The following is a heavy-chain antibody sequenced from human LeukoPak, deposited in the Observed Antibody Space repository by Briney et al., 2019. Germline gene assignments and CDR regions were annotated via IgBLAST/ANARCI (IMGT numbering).Heavy chain of an antibody. J-gene: IGHJ4*02. V-gene: IGHV5-51*01. CDR2: IYPGDSDT. CDR1: GYSFTGYW. CDR3: ARRGGSRSFDS. Sequence: GESLEISCKGSGYSFTGYWIGWVRQMPGKGLEWMRIIYPGDSDTRYSPSFQGQVTISADKSIDTAYLQWSSLEASDTAMYYCARRGGSRSFDSWGQGTLVTVFS. D-gene: IGHD6-13*01.